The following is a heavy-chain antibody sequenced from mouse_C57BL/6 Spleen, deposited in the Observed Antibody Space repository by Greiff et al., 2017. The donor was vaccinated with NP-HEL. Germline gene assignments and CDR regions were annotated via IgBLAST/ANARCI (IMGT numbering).Heavy chain of an antibody. CDR1: GYAFSSSW. CDR2: IYPGDGDT. J-gene: IGHJ2*01. V-gene: IGHV1-82*01. Sequence: QVQLQQSGPELVKPGASVKISCKASGYAFSSSWMNWVKQRPGQGLEWIGRIYPGDGDTNYNGKFKGKATLTADKSSSTAYMQLSSLTSEDSAVYSCASGDGCFDYWGQGTTLTVSS. D-gene: IGHD2-13*01. CDR3: ASGDGCFDY.